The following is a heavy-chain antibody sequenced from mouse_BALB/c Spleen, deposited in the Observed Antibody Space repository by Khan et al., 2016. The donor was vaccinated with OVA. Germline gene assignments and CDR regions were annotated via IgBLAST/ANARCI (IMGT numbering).Heavy chain of an antibody. D-gene: IGHD2-14*01. CDR1: GFTFSSYV. Sequence: EVELVESGGDLVKPGGSLKLSCAASGFTFSSYVMSWVRQTPAKRLEWVASISSGGTTDSPDTVKGRFTISRDNARNILYLRMTSLRSEDTAIYYCVREAYKYYEYYFDNWGQGTTLTVSS. J-gene: IGHJ2*01. V-gene: IGHV5-6-5*01. CDR3: VREAYKYYEYYFDN. CDR2: ISSGGTT.